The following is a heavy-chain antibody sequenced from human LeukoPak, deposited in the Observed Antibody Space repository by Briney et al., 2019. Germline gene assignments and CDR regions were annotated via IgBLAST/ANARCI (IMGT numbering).Heavy chain of an antibody. J-gene: IGHJ4*02. CDR3: TRPPPYYGSGSYSRQADY. Sequence: GGSLRLSGAASGFTFSGSAMHWVRQASGKGLEWVGRIRSKANSYATAYAASVKGRFTISRDDSKNTAYLQMNSLKTEDTAVYYCTRPPPYYGSGSYSRQADYWGQGTLVTVSS. D-gene: IGHD3-10*01. CDR2: IRSKANSYAT. CDR1: GFTFSGSA. V-gene: IGHV3-73*01.